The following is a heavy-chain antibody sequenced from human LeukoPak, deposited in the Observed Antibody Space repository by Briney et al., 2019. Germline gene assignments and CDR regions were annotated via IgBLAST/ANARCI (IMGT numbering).Heavy chain of an antibody. CDR3: AKDLIGSSIERGYMDV. D-gene: IGHD1-26*01. J-gene: IGHJ6*03. V-gene: IGHV3-23*01. Sequence: GGSLRLSCAASGFTFSSYAMSWVRQAPGKGLEWVSAISGSGGSTYYADSVKGRFTISRDNSKNTLYLQMNSLRAEDTAVYYCAKDLIGSSIERGYMDVWGKGTTVTVSS. CDR2: ISGSGGST. CDR1: GFTFSSYA.